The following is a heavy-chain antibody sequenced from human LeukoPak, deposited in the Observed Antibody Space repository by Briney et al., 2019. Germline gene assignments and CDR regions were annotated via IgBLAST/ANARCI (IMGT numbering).Heavy chain of an antibody. D-gene: IGHD3-22*01. CDR3: ARDYYDSSGYYYYFDY. Sequence: SETLSLTCTVSGGSISSYYWSWIRQPPGKGLEWIGYIYYSGSTNYNPSLKSRVTISVDTSKNQFSLKLSSVTAADTAVYYCARDYYDSSGYYYYFDYWGQGTLVTVSS. J-gene: IGHJ4*02. CDR2: IYYSGST. V-gene: IGHV4-59*12. CDR1: GGSISSYY.